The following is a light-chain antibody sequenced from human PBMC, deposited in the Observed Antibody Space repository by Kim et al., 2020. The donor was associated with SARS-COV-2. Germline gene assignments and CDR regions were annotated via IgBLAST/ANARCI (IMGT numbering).Light chain of an antibody. J-gene: IGKJ4*01. Sequence: AAVEDRVTSTYRARQGISRALAGYQQKPVKAPNHLIYHASRLESGVPSRFSGSGSGTDFTLTISSLQPEDFAAYYCQQFTRYSVAFGGGTKVYIK. CDR1: QGISRA. CDR3: QQFTRYSVA. V-gene: IGKV1-13*02. CDR2: HAS.